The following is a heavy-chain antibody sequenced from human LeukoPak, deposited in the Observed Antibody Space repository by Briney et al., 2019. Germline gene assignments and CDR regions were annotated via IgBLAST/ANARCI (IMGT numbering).Heavy chain of an antibody. V-gene: IGHV4-34*01. CDR1: GGSFSGYF. CDR3: ARSLTYYYDSSGPTD. CDR2: INHSGST. D-gene: IGHD3-22*01. Sequence: KTSETLSLTCAVFGGSFSGYFWTWIRQPPGKGLEWIGEINHSGSTKYNPSLKSRVTISVDTSKNQFSLKLSSVTAADTAVYYCARSLTYYYDSSGPTDWGQGTLVTVSS. J-gene: IGHJ4*02.